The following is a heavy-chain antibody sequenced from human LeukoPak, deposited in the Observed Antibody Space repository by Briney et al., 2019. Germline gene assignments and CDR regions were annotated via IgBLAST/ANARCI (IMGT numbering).Heavy chain of an antibody. Sequence: LETLSLTCTVSLDSTTSNFWSWVRQPPGKGLEWIGEIHRSGSPNYNPSLQSRVTISIDRSRNQIVLELSSVTAADTAVYYCAREILGGFNPGAYWAQGTLVTVSS. CDR1: LDSTTSNF. CDR2: IHRSGSP. J-gene: IGHJ4*02. CDR3: AREILGGFNPGAY. D-gene: IGHD1-14*01. V-gene: IGHV4-4*02.